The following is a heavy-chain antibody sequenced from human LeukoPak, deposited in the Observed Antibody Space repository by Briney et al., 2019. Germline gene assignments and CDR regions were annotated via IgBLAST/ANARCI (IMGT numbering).Heavy chain of an antibody. D-gene: IGHD3-22*01. J-gene: IGHJ4*02. CDR3: ARQYYYDSSGYFDY. Sequence: SETLSLTCTVSGGSISSGGNYWSWIRQLPGKGLEWLGSIYYSGSTYYNPSLKGRVTISVDTSKNQFSLKLSSLTAADTAVYYCARQYYYDSSGYFDYWGQGTLVTVSS. V-gene: IGHV4-31*03. CDR2: IYYSGST. CDR1: GGSISSGGNY.